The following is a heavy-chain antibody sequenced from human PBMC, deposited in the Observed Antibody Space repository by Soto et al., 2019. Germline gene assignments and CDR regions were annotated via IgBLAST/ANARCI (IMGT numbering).Heavy chain of an antibody. J-gene: IGHJ3*02. CDR3: ARDDTYSRVLNDAFDI. Sequence: QVQLVQSGAEVKKPGSSVKVSCKASGGTFSSYAISWVRQAPGQGLEWMGGIIPIFGTANYAQKFQGRVTITAGESTSTAYMELSSLRSEDTAVFYCARDDTYSRVLNDAFDILGQGTMVTVSS. V-gene: IGHV1-69*01. D-gene: IGHD4-4*01. CDR2: IIPIFGTA. CDR1: GGTFSSYA.